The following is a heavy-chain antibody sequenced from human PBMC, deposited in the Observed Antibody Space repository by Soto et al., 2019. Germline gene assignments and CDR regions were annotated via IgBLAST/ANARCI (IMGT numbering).Heavy chain of an antibody. Sequence: PSETLSLTCTVSGGSISSGDYYWSWIRQPPGKGLEWIGYIYYSGSTYYNPSLKSRVTISVDTSKNQFSLKLSSVTAADTAVYYCARGGPISSQYCSGGSCYSGGYYYYGMDVWGQGTTVTAP. J-gene: IGHJ6*02. CDR2: IYYSGST. D-gene: IGHD2-15*01. CDR3: ARGGPISSQYCSGGSCYSGGYYYYGMDV. CDR1: GGSISSGDYY. V-gene: IGHV4-30-4*01.